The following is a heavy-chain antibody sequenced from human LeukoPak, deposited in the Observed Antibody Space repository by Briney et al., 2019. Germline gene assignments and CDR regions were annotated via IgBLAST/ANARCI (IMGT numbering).Heavy chain of an antibody. D-gene: IGHD2-2*01. CDR3: ARDNVVVPAASVGWYYYYGMDV. J-gene: IGHJ6*02. V-gene: IGHV3-21*01. Sequence: GGSLRLSCAASGFTFSSYSMNWVRQAPGKGLEWVSSISSSNSYIYYADSVKGRFTISRDNAKNSLYLQMNSLRAEDTAVYYCARDNVVVPAASVGWYYYYGMDVWGQGTTVTVSS. CDR1: GFTFSSYS. CDR2: ISSSNSYI.